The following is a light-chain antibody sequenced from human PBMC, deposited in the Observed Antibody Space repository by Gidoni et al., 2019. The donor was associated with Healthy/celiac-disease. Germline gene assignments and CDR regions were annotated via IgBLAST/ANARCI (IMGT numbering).Light chain of an antibody. Sequence: QSALTQPASVSGYPGQSITISCTGTRSDVGGYNYVSWYQQHHGKAPKLMIYYFSNRPSGVSNRFSGSKSGNTASLTISGLQAEDEADYYCNSYTSSSTGYVFGTGTKVTVL. J-gene: IGLJ1*01. V-gene: IGLV2-14*01. CDR1: RSDVGGYNY. CDR3: NSYTSSSTGYV. CDR2: YFS.